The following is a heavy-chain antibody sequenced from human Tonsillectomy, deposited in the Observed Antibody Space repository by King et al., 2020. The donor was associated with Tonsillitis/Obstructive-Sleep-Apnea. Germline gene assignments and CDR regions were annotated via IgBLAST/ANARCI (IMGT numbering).Heavy chain of an antibody. D-gene: IGHD3-9*01. J-gene: IGHJ3*02. CDR3: ARAYYDIVSGYLDDAFDI. Sequence: QLQESGPGLVKPSETLSLSCAVSGGSISSYYWSWIRQPPGKGLEWIGYLYYSGSTNYNPSLKSRVTISVDTSKNQFSLKLSSVTAADTAVYYCARAYYDIVSGYLDDAFDIWGHGTMVTVSS. CDR2: LYYSGST. V-gene: IGHV4-59*08. CDR1: GGSISSYY.